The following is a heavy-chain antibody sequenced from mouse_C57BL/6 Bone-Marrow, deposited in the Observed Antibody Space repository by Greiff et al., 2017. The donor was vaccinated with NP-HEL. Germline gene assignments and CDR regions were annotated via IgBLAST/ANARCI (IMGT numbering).Heavy chain of an antibody. Sequence: VQLQESGPGLVAPSQSLSITCTVSGFSLTSYAISWVRQPPGKGLEWLGVILTGGGTNYNSALNSRLSISKDNSKSQVFLKMNRLQTDDAARYYCARREGYWYFEVWGTETTVTVSS. CDR3: ARREGYWYFEV. CDR1: GFSLTSYA. V-gene: IGHV2-9-1*01. J-gene: IGHJ1*03. CDR2: ILTGGGT.